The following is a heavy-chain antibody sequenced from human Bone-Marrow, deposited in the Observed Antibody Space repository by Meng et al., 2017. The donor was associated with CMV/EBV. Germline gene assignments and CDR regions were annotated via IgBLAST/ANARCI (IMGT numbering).Heavy chain of an antibody. CDR3: LSWMRGLRVSGYDWGSGTDY. V-gene: IGHV3-21*04. D-gene: IGHD5-12*01. CDR1: GFTFRSYA. Sequence: GESLKISCAASGFTFRSYAMNWVRPAPGKGLEWLSSISSSSSSIYYADSVQGRFTISRDNAKNSLYLQMNSLRDEDTAVYYGLSWMRGLRVSGYDWGSGTDYWGQGTLVTVSS. J-gene: IGHJ4*02. CDR2: ISSSSSSI.